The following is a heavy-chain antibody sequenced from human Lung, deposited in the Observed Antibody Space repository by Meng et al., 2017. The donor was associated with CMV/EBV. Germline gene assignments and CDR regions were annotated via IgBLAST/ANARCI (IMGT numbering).Heavy chain of an antibody. V-gene: IGHV1-18*01. J-gene: IGHJ4*02. D-gene: IGHD6-19*01. CDR2: ISVNSGKT. CDR3: VRGGWSPGY. Sequence: ASVKVSCKASGYTFTSYGISWVRQAPGQGLEWMGWISVNSGKTTYAQKLQGRINMTTDTSTSTAYMELRSLRSDDTAVYDCVRGGWSPGYWGQGTLVTVSS. CDR1: GYTFTSYG.